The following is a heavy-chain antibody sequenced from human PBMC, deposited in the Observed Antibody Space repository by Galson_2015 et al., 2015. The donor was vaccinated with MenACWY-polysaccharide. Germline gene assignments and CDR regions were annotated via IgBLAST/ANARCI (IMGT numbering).Heavy chain of an antibody. CDR1: GDSINAYY. D-gene: IGHD1-26*01. CDR3: AREPAYSGSFGWFDP. Sequence: SETLSLTCTVSGDSINAYYLSWIRQPPGKGLEWIGYIYNSGSTNYNPSLESRVTISVDTSKKQFSLRLTSVTAADTAMYYCAREPAYSGSFGWFDPWGQGTLVTVSS. J-gene: IGHJ5*02. V-gene: IGHV4-59*01. CDR2: IYNSGST.